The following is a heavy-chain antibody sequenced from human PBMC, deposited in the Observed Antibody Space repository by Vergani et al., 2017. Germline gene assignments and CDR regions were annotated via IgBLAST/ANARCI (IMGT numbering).Heavy chain of an antibody. J-gene: IGHJ6*02. CDR2: INPNSGGT. V-gene: IGHV1-2*02. CDR1: GYTFTGYY. D-gene: IGHD1-26*01. Sequence: QVQLVQSGAEVKKPGASVKVSCKASGYTFTGYYMHWVRQAPGQGLEWMGWINPNSGGTNYAQKFQGRVTMTRDTSISTAYMELSRLRSDDTAVYYCATPGGPSGSEDYYYDGMDVWGQGTTVTVSS. CDR3: ATPGGPSGSEDYYYDGMDV.